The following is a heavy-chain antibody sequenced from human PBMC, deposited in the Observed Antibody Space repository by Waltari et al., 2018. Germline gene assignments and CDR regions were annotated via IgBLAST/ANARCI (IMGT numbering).Heavy chain of an antibody. CDR2: ISGRGCST. V-gene: IGHV3-23*01. CDR1: GFSFSSYA. Sequence: EVQLLESGGGLVQPGGSLRLSCAASGFSFSSYAMSWVRQAPGKGLEWVSAISGRGCSTYDADSVKGRFTISRDNSKNTLYLQMNSLRAEDTAVYYCTNNPPIWWLQFNYWGQGTLVTVSS. J-gene: IGHJ4*02. CDR3: TNNPPIWWLQFNY. D-gene: IGHD5-12*01.